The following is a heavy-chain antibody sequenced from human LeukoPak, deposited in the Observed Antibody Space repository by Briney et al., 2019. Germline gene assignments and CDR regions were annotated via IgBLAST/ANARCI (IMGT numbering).Heavy chain of an antibody. CDR1: GGSISSYY. CDR2: VYYSGST. J-gene: IGHJ3*02. CDR3: ARVLSTSGWYGPFDI. D-gene: IGHD6-19*01. Sequence: SETLSLTCTISGGSISSYYWSWIRQPPGKGLEWIGYVYYSGSTNYNPYLNSRLTLSVDRSKNQFSLRLSSVTAADTAVYYCARVLSTSGWYGPFDIWGQGTMVTVSS. V-gene: IGHV4-59*01.